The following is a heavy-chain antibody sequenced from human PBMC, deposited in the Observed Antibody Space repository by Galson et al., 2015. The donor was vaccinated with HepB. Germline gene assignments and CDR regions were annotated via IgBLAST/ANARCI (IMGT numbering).Heavy chain of an antibody. CDR3: TRDNYDSGCLDF. CDR1: KFTFSIHW. J-gene: IGHJ2*01. V-gene: IGHV3-74*01. Sequence: SLRLSCAASKFTFSIHWMHWVRQAPGKGLEWVSRMNSDGSSTTYADSVKGRFTISRDNAKNTLYLQMNSLRAEDMAVYYCTRDNYDSGCLDFWGRGTLVTVSS. D-gene: IGHD3-22*01. CDR2: MNSDGSST.